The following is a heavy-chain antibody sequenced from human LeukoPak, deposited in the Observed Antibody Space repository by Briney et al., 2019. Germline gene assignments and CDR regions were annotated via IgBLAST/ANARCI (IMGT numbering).Heavy chain of an antibody. CDR3: AREAGYTDFDY. CDR1: GCTFTSYA. V-gene: IGHV1-3*01. J-gene: IGHJ4*02. Sequence: GASVKVSCKASGCTFTSYAMHWVRQAPGQRLEWMGWINAGNGNTKYSQKFQGRVTITRDTSASTAYMELSSLRSEDTAVYYCAREAGYTDFDYWGQGTLVTVSS. CDR2: INAGNGNT. D-gene: IGHD6-13*01.